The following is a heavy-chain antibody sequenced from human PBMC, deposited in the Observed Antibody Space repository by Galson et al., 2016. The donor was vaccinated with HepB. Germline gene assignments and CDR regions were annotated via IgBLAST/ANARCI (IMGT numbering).Heavy chain of an antibody. CDR1: GGSISRDGYY. J-gene: IGHJ4*02. V-gene: IGHV4-31*03. CDR2: IYYNGNT. CDR3: AICPDLVATLEI. D-gene: IGHD5-12*01. Sequence: TLSLTCSISGGSISRDGYYGSWIRQHPGKGLEWIGYIYYNGNTNYNSSLKGRATISLGPSKSQFSLNLTSVTAADTAVYYCAICPDLVATLEIWGQGTLVTVSS.